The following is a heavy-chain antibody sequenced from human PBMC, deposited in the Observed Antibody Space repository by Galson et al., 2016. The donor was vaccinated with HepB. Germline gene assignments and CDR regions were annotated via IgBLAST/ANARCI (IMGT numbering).Heavy chain of an antibody. CDR3: ASPRGPAVVPQYHYFGFDD. V-gene: IGHV4-4*02. CDR1: GGSISSTNW. J-gene: IGHJ6*02. CDR2: IHHSGST. Sequence: SETLSLTCAVSGGSISSTNWWRWVRQSPGKGLEWIGAIHHSGSTKYNPSLKSRVTISVDKSKNQFSLKVTSVTAADTAVYYCASPRGPAVVPQYHYFGFDDWGQGTTVTVSS. D-gene: IGHD2-2*01.